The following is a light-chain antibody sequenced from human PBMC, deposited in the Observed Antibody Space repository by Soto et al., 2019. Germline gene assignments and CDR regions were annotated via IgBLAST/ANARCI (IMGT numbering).Light chain of an antibody. J-gene: IGLJ7*01. V-gene: IGLV2-8*01. CDR1: KNDIGGYDF. CDR3: KSYAGSNTYV. CDR2: EVV. Sequence: QSALTQPPSASGSPGQSVTISCTGTKNDIGGYDFVSWYQHHPGKAPRLIIYEVVQRPSGILDRFSGSKSGNTATLTVSVLQAADEVDYFCKSYAGSNTYVFGRGTQLTVL.